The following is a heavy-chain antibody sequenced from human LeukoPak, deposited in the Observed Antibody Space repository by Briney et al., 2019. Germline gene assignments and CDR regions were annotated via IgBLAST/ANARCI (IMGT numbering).Heavy chain of an antibody. J-gene: IGHJ4*02. CDR1: GGSISSYY. CDR3: ARTHEYFDY. CDR2: IYYSGST. V-gene: IGHV4-59*01. Sequence: VKPSETLALTCTASGGSISSYYWSWIRQPPGKGLEWIGYIYYSGSTNYNPSLRSRVTISVDTSKNQFSLKLSSVTAADTAVYYCARTHEYFDYWGQGTLVTVSS.